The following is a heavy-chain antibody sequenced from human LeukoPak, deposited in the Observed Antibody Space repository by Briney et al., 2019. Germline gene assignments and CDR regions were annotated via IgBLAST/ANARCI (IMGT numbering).Heavy chain of an antibody. D-gene: IGHD3-10*01. V-gene: IGHV4-39*07. CDR3: ARDGAGNTFDY. Sequence: SETLSLTCTISGASISSGNYYWGWIRQPPGKGLEWLGSMYYSGDTHNNTPLKSRVTISVDTAKSQFSLRLTSMTAADTAVYYCARDGAGNTFDYWGQGTLVTVSS. CDR2: MYYSGDT. CDR1: GASISSGNYY. J-gene: IGHJ4*02.